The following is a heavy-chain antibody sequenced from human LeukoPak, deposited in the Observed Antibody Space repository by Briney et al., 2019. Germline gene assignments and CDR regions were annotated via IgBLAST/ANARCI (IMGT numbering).Heavy chain of an antibody. CDR3: ARGLLYLYGMDV. CDR2: IYGDGST. J-gene: IGHJ6*02. Sequence: SETLSLTCTVSGGSITSYYWTWIRQPPGKGLEWIGFIYGDGSTKYNPSLKSRVTMSVDTSKNQFSLKLSSATAADSAVYYCARGLLYLYGMDVWGQGTTVTVSS. V-gene: IGHV4-59*01. CDR1: GGSITSYY.